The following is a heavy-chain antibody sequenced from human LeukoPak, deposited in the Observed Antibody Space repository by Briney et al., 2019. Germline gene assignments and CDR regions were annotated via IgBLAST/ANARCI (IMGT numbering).Heavy chain of an antibody. CDR2: VYNSGST. J-gene: IGHJ4*02. CDR3: VRDRELYY. CDR1: GGSISIYY. D-gene: IGHD1-26*01. V-gene: IGHV4-59*01. Sequence: PSETLSLTCTVSGGSISIYYWSWIRQPPGKGLEWIGHVYNSGSTDYNPSLKSRVTISADTSKNQFSLKVNSVTASDTAVYYCVRDRELYYWGQGILVTVSS.